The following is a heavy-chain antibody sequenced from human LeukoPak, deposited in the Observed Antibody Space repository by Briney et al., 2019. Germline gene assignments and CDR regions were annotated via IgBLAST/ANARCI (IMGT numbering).Heavy chain of an antibody. J-gene: IGHJ4*02. Sequence: ASVKVSCKASGYTFISYAMNWVRQAPGQGLEWMGWINPNSGGTNYAQKFQGRVTMTRDTSISTAYMELSRLRSDDTAVYYCARVYYDSSGYFYHFDYWGQGTLVTVSS. CDR2: INPNSGGT. V-gene: IGHV1-2*02. CDR1: GYTFISYA. CDR3: ARVYYDSSGYFYHFDY. D-gene: IGHD3-22*01.